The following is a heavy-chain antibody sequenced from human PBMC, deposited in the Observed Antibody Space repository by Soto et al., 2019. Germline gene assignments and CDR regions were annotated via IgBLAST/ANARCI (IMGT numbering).Heavy chain of an antibody. Sequence: QVQLQESGPGLVKPSQSLSLTCTVSGGSISDDAYYWSWIRQLPGKGLEWIGYIHFSGSTSYLPSLKSRVSISLDTSKKQFSLKLNSVTAADTAVYFCARDGGLRSGYAFEIWGRGTVVSVSS. CDR1: GGSISDDAYY. V-gene: IGHV4-31*03. J-gene: IGHJ3*02. CDR2: IHFSGST. CDR3: ARDGGLRSGYAFEI.